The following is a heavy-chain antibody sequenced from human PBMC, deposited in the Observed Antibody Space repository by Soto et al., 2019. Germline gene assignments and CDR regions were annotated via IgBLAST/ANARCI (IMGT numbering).Heavy chain of an antibody. Sequence: EVQLVESGGGLVQPGGSLRLSCAASGFTFSRYWMSWVRQAPGKGLEWVANIKQDGSEKDYVDSVKGRFTISRDNAKNSRYLQMNSLRAEDTAVYYCARDYSSSSPLYYYYYGMDVWGQGTTVTVSS. CDR3: ARDYSSSSPLYYYYYGMDV. V-gene: IGHV3-7*05. CDR1: GFTFSRYW. J-gene: IGHJ6*02. D-gene: IGHD6-6*01. CDR2: IKQDGSEK.